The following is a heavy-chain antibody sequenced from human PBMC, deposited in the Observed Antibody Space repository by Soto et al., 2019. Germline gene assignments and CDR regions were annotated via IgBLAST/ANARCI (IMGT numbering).Heavy chain of an antibody. CDR3: AHAGRSRGYCPDALDI. D-gene: IGHD3-3*01. J-gene: IGHJ3*02. CDR1: GCTIVSYW. V-gene: IGHV5-51*01. Sequence: GEFQKIWRKVVGCTIVSYWVRRVRKIHGKGLEWMGIIYPGDSDTRYSPSFQGQVTISADKSISTAYLQWSSLKASDTAMYYCAHAGRSRGYCPDALDILGKGTMVTVSS. CDR2: IYPGDSDT.